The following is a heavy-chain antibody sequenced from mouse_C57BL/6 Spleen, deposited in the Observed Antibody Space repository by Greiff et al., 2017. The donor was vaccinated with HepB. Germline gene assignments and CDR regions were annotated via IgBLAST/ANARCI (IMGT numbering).Heavy chain of an antibody. CDR2: IDPEVGET. CDR1: GFNIKDYY. D-gene: IGHD2-4*01. CDR3: ARRYYDYDGWYFDV. V-gene: IGHV14-2*01. Sequence: VQLKQSGAELVKPGASVKLSCTASGFNIKDYYMHWVKQRTEQGLEWIGRIDPEVGETKYAPKFQGKATITAEPSSNTAYLQLSSLTSEDTAVYYCARRYYDYDGWYFDVWGTGTTVTVSS. J-gene: IGHJ1*03.